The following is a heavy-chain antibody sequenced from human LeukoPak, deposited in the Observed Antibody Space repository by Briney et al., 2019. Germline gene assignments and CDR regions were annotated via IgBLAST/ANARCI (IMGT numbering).Heavy chain of an antibody. V-gene: IGHV3-53*01. CDR2: IYSGGSR. CDR1: GFTVSRSY. J-gene: IGHJ4*02. CDR3: ARADYAYFDY. D-gene: IGHD4-17*01. Sequence: GESLKISCTVSGFTVSRSYMTWVRQAPGEGLEWVSAIYSGGSRYYADSVKGRFTISRDNSKNTLYLQMNSLRAEDTAVYYCARADYAYFDYWGQGTLVTVSS.